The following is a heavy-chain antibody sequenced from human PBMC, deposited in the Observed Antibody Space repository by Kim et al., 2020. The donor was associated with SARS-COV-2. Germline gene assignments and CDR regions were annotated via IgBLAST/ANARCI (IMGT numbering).Heavy chain of an antibody. CDR3: ARGGAYWGNGCYWYYLDY. V-gene: IGHV3-7*03. CDR1: GFNFSLYW. D-gene: IGHD2-21*01. Sequence: GGSLRLSCTTSGFNFSLYWMSWVRQAPGKGLEWVANIKHNGGEKYYVDSVKGRFNISRDNAKNSLFLQIDSLRAEDTALYYCARGGAYWGNGCYWYYLDYWGQGSQVTVSS. CDR2: IKHNGGEK. J-gene: IGHJ4*02.